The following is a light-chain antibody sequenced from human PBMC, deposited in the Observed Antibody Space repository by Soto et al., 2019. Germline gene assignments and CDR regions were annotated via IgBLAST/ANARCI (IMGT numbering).Light chain of an antibody. CDR2: EGT. CDR3: CSYAGGSAMV. V-gene: IGLV2-23*01. J-gene: IGLJ2*01. CDR1: SSDIGSYRF. Sequence: QSVLTQPASVSGSPGQSITISCTGTSSDIGSYRFVSWYQHHPGKAPKVVIYEGTKRPSGVSNRFSGSKSGSTASLTISGLQAEDEAAYYCCSYAGGSAMVFGGGTKLTVL.